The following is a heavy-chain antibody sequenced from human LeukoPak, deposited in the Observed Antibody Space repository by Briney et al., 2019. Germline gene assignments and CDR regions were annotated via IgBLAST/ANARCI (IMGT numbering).Heavy chain of an antibody. Sequence: GASVKVSCKASGYTFTGYYMHWVRQAPGQGLKWMGWINPNSGGTNYAQKFQGRVTMTRDTSISTAYMELSRLRSDDTAVYYCARDFRYCSSTSCYTNIWGQGTLVTVSS. D-gene: IGHD2-2*02. CDR2: INPNSGGT. CDR3: ARDFRYCSSTSCYTNI. V-gene: IGHV1-2*02. J-gene: IGHJ4*02. CDR1: GYTFTGYY.